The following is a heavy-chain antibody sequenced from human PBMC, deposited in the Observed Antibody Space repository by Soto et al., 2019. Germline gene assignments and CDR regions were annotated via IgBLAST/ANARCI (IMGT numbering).Heavy chain of an antibody. CDR1: GYTFTNFG. CDR2: ISAYNGNT. V-gene: IGHV1-18*01. D-gene: IGHD1-26*01. CDR3: ARGLISGSHYSGGWYYFDS. Sequence: ASVKVSCKASGYTFTNFGISWVRQAPGQGLEWMGWISAYNGNTNYAQKFQGRVTMTTDTSTSTAYMELRSLRSDDTAVYYCARGLISGSHYSGGWYYFDSWGQGTQVTVSS. J-gene: IGHJ4*02.